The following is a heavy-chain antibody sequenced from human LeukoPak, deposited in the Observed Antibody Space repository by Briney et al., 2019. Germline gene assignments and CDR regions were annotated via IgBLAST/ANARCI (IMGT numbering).Heavy chain of an antibody. CDR1: GVSISSGGYY. J-gene: IGHJ3*02. D-gene: IGHD3-22*01. Sequence: SQTLSLTCTVSGVSISSGGYYWRWLRQQPGKGLEWIVYIYYSGSTYYNPSLKSRFTITVDTSKNQFSLKLSSVTAADTAVYYCAREAAPHYYDSSGYYYGDAFDIWGQGTMVTVSS. CDR2: IYYSGST. CDR3: AREAAPHYYDSSGYYYGDAFDI. V-gene: IGHV4-31*03.